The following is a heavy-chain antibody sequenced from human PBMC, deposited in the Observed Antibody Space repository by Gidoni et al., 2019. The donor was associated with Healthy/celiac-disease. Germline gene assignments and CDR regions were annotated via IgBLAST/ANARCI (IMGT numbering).Heavy chain of an antibody. CDR3: ARQYYYDSSGYPFDY. Sequence: QLQLQASCPGLVKPSETMSLTCTVSAGSISSSSYYWGWIRQPPGTGLEWIGSIYYSGRTYYNPSLKSRVTISGDTAKNQFSLKLSSVTAADTAVYYCARQYYYDSSGYPFDYWGQGTLVTVSS. J-gene: IGHJ4*02. V-gene: IGHV4-39*01. CDR1: AGSISSSSYY. CDR2: IYYSGRT. D-gene: IGHD3-22*01.